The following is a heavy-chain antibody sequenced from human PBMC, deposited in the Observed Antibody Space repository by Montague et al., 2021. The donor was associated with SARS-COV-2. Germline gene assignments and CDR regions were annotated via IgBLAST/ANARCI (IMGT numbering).Heavy chain of an antibody. J-gene: IGHJ4*02. Sequence: PALVKPTQTLTLTCTFSGFSLRTSRMRVSWIRQPPGKALEWLALIDWDDDKYYSTSLETRLNISKDTSKNQVVLTMTNMDPVDTATYYCARVRTEQWLALSFDYWGQGTLVTVSS. CDR1: GFSLRTSRMR. CDR2: IDWDDDK. CDR3: ARVRTEQWLALSFDY. V-gene: IGHV2-70*01. D-gene: IGHD6-19*01.